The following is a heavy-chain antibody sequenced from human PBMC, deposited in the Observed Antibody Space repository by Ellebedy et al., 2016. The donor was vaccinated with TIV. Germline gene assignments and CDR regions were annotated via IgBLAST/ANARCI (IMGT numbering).Heavy chain of an antibody. Sequence: MPGGSLRLSCAVYGGSFSGYYWSRIRQPPGKGLEWIGEINHSGSTNYNPSLKSRVTISVDTSKNHFSLKLSSVTAADTAVYYCARAMWSYYFDYWGQGTLVTVSS. D-gene: IGHD2-21*01. CDR2: INHSGST. CDR3: ARAMWSYYFDY. V-gene: IGHV4-34*01. CDR1: GGSFSGYY. J-gene: IGHJ4*02.